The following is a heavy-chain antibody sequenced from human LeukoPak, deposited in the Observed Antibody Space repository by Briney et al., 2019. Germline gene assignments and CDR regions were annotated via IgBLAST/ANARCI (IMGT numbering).Heavy chain of an antibody. V-gene: IGHV3-33*01. D-gene: IGHD2-15*01. Sequence: GGSLRHSSAAPGFTFSSSGMHWVRQAPGKGLEWVADILYNGSNKYYADSVKGRFTISRDNSKNTLYLQMNSLRVEDTAVYYCARAGGYCSGGSCYRGYSWFDPWGQGTLVTVSS. CDR1: GFTFSSSG. CDR3: ARAGGYCSGGSCYRGYSWFDP. J-gene: IGHJ5*02. CDR2: ILYNGSNK.